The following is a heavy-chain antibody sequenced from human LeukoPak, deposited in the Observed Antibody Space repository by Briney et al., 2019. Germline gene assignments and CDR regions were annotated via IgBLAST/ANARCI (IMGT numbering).Heavy chain of an antibody. Sequence: GASVKVSCKASGYTFTGYYMHWVRQAPGQGLEWMGWINPNSGGTNYAQKFQGRVTMTRDTSISTAYMELSRLRSDDTAVYYCARSLRVAVAGTCGLAYWGQGTLVTVSS. J-gene: IGHJ4*02. V-gene: IGHV1-2*02. D-gene: IGHD6-19*01. CDR2: INPNSGGT. CDR1: GYTFTGYY. CDR3: ARSLRVAVAGTCGLAY.